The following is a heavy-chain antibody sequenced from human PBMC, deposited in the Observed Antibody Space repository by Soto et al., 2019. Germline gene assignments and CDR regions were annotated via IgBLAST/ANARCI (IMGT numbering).Heavy chain of an antibody. V-gene: IGHV4-31*03. CDR2: IYYSGST. D-gene: IGHD3-22*01. J-gene: IGHJ4*02. Sequence: PSETLSLTCTVSGGSSSSGGYYWSGIRQHPGKGLEWIGYIYYSGSTYYNPSLKSRVTISVDTSKNQFSLKLSSVTAADTAVYYCARHGMDYYDSSGYYYPPYYFDYWGQGTLVPVSS. CDR3: ARHGMDYYDSSGYYYPPYYFDY. CDR1: GGSSSSGGYY.